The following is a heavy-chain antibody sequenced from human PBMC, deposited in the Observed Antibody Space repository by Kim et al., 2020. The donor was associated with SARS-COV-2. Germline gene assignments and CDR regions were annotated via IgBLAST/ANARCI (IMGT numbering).Heavy chain of an antibody. J-gene: IGHJ4*02. V-gene: IGHV1-69*01. CDR3: ARGGGSYSWSFDY. D-gene: IGHD1-26*01. Sequence: YAQKFQGRVTITADESTSTAYMELSSLRSEDTAVYYCARGGGSYSWSFDYWGQGTLVTVSS.